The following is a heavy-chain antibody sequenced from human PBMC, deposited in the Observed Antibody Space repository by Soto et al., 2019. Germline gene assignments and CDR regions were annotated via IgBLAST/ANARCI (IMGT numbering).Heavy chain of an antibody. CDR3: AKDPSSGYTRGDFDF. CDR2: ISHDGGNE. CDR1: GFSFSTYG. V-gene: IGHV3-30*18. Sequence: QVHLEESGGGVVQPGRSLRLSCAASGFSFSTYGMHWVRQAPGKGLEWVAVISHDGGNEYYADSVKGRFTISRDSSKNTVYLQMNNVRAEDKAVYYCAKDPSSGYTRGDFDFWGLGTLVTVSS. D-gene: IGHD3-22*01. J-gene: IGHJ2*01.